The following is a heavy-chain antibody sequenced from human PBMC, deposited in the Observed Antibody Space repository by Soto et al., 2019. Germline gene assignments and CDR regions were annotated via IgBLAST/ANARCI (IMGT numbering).Heavy chain of an antibody. D-gene: IGHD2-2*01. J-gene: IGHJ5*02. V-gene: IGHV1-18*01. Sequence: GASVKVSCKASGYTFTSYGISWVRQAPGQGLEWMGWISAYNGNTNYAQKLQGRVTMTTDTSTSTAYMELRSLRSDDTAVYYCAREGLGYCSSTSCPWASFDPWGQGTLVTVSS. CDR1: GYTFTSYG. CDR2: ISAYNGNT. CDR3: AREGLGYCSSTSCPWASFDP.